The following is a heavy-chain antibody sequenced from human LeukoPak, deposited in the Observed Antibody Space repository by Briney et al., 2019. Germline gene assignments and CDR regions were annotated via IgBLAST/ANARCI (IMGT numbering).Heavy chain of an antibody. D-gene: IGHD2-2*01. CDR1: GGSISSYY. J-gene: IGHJ4*02. CDR3: ARGLGYCSSTSCSANFDY. Sequence: PSETLSLTCTVSGGSISSYYWSWIRQPPGKGLEWIGYIYYSGSTNYNPSLKSRVTISVDTSKNQFSLKLSSVTAADTAVYYCARGLGYCSSTSCSANFDYWGQGTLVTVSS. CDR2: IYYSGST. V-gene: IGHV4-59*12.